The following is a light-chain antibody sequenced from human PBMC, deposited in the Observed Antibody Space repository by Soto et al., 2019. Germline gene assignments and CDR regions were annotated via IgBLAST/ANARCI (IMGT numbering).Light chain of an antibody. J-gene: IGKJ4*01. CDR2: AAS. V-gene: IGKV1-39*01. CDR3: QQSYSTPLT. CDR1: QSISSY. Sequence: DIQMTQSPSSLSASAGDRVTITCRASQSISSYLNWYQQKPGKAPKLLIYAASSLQSGVPSRFNGGGSGTYYTLTISSLQPEDFATYYCQQSYSTPLTFGGGTKVEIK.